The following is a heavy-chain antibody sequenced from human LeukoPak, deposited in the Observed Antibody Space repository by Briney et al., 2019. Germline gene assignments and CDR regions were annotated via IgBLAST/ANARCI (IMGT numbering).Heavy chain of an antibody. CDR2: ISYDGSNK. CDR1: GFTFSSYA. J-gene: IGHJ4*02. V-gene: IGHV3-30*04. Sequence: PGGSLRPSCAASGFTFSSYAMHWVRQAPGKGLEWVAVISYDGSNKYYADSVKGRFTISRDNAKNSLYLQMNSLRREDTAVYYCATLGEGSYGDYFSSVEYWGQGTLVTVSS. D-gene: IGHD4-17*01. CDR3: ATLGEGSYGDYFSSVEY.